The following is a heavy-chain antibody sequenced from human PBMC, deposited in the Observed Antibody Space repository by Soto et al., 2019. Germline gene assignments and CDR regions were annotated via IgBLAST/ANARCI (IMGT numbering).Heavy chain of an antibody. V-gene: IGHV4-31*03. CDR3: ARDPSLNYWDINGSFDY. Sequence: QVQLQESGPGLVKPSQTLSLTCTVSGGSISSGNYYWSWIRQHPGKGLEWIGYIYYSGSTYYNPSLKSRVTISVDTSKNQSSLKLRSVTAADTAVYYCARDPSLNYWDINGSFDYWGQGTLVTVSS. D-gene: IGHD3-22*01. CDR1: GGSISSGNYY. J-gene: IGHJ4*02. CDR2: IYYSGST.